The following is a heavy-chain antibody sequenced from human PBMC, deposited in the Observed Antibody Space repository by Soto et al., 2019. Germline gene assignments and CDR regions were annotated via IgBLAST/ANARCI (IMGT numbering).Heavy chain of an antibody. V-gene: IGHV3-23*01. CDR3: VKDDGGNPSTEPH. CDR2: ISGSGDRT. CDR1: GITIRNYP. D-gene: IGHD2-15*01. Sequence: EVQLQESGGGLVQPGGSLRLSCAASGITIRNYPMSWVRQAPGKGLDWVSGISGSGDRTYYADSAKGRFTLSKDFSRNSVSLQLDSLRVEDTAVYFCVKDDGGNPSTEPHWGQGTLVTVSS. J-gene: IGHJ4*02.